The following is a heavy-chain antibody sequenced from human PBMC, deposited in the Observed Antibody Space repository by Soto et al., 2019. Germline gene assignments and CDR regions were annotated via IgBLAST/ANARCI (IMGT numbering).Heavy chain of an antibody. J-gene: IGHJ5*02. CDR2: INHSGST. D-gene: IGHD1-26*01. CDR1: GGYFSCYY. CDR3: AREVGAPTRNWFDP. Sequence: DTLSLTCAGYGGYFSCYYLILIRQPPGKGLEWIGEINHSGSTNYNPSLKSRVTISVDTSKNQFSLKLSSVTAEDTAVYYCAREVGAPTRNWFDPWGQGNLVTFS. V-gene: IGHV4-34*01.